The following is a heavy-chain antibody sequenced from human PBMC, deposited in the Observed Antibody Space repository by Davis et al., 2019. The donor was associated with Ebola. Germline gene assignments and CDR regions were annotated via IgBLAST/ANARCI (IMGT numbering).Heavy chain of an antibody. D-gene: IGHD3-10*02. CDR3: AKRDFQYTDMSGYQYFHMDV. J-gene: IGHJ6*02. CDR1: GGTFINYA. Sequence: SVKVSCKASGGTFINYAFTWVRQAPGQGLEWMGDIIPIFPTTRYPQKFQGRATITADELTSTIFMEMTSLTSEDTAVYYCAKRDFQYTDMSGYQYFHMDVWGHGTTVTVS. V-gene: IGHV1-69*13. CDR2: IIPIFPTT.